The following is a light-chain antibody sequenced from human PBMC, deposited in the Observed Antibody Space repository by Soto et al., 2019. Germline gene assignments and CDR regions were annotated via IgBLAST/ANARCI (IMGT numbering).Light chain of an antibody. J-gene: IGKJ1*01. CDR3: QQSYSLPRT. CDR2: AAS. V-gene: IGKV1-39*01. Sequence: DIQMTQSPSSLSASVGDRVTITCRASQSVSGSLSWYQQKPGKAPNLLIYAASSLQSGVPLRFSGSGSGTDFTLTISTLQPEDFATYYCQQSYSLPRTFGQGTKVEVK. CDR1: QSVSGS.